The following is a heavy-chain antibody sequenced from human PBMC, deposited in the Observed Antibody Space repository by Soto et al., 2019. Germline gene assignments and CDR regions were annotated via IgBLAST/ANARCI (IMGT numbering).Heavy chain of an antibody. CDR1: GYTFTSYD. V-gene: IGHV1-8*01. CDR2: MNPNSGNT. J-gene: IGHJ5*02. CDR3: AGERSGGGGNWFDP. Sequence: QVQLVQSGAEVKKPGASVKVSCKASGYTFTSYDINWVRQATGQGLEWMGWMNPNSGNTAYAQKFQGRGPMNRNTSKSTAYMELSSLGSEDTAVYYCAGERSGGGGNWFDPWGQGTLVTVSS. D-gene: IGHD3-10*01.